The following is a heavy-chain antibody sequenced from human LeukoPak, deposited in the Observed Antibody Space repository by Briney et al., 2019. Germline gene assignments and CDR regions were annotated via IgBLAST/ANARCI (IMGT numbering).Heavy chain of an antibody. CDR2: LYSDGNT. D-gene: IGHD1-14*01. J-gene: IGHJ4*02. CDR3: ARGVEPLAANTLAY. CDR1: GFTVITND. V-gene: IGHV3-53*01. Sequence: GGSLRLSCAASGFTVITNDMTWVRQAPGKGLEWVSVLYSDGNTKYADSVQGRFTISRDNSKNTLYLEMNSRSPDDTAVYYCARGVEPLAANTLAYWGQGTLVTVSS.